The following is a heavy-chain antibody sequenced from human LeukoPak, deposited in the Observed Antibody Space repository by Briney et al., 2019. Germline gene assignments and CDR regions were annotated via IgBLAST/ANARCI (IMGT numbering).Heavy chain of an antibody. J-gene: IGHJ4*02. V-gene: IGHV4-34*01. CDR3: ASARMTTVTTVDY. Sequence: SETLSLTCAVYGGSFSGYYWSWIRQLPGKGLEWIGEINHSGSTNYNPSLKSRVTISVDTSKNQFSLKLSSVTAADTAVYYCASARMTTVTTVDYWGQGTLVTVSS. CDR1: GGSFSGYY. CDR2: INHSGST. D-gene: IGHD4-17*01.